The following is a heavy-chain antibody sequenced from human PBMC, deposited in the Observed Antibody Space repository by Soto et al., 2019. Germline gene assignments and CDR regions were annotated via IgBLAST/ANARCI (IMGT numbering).Heavy chain of an antibody. CDR2: IIPIFGTA. CDR1: GGTFSSYA. V-gene: IGHV1-69*12. J-gene: IGHJ6*02. CDR3: ARAVAGGVYYYYGMDV. D-gene: IGHD6-19*01. Sequence: QVQLVQSGAEVKKPGSSVKVSCKASGGTFSSYAISWVRQAPGQGLEWMGGIIPIFGTADYAQKFQGRVTITAAESTSTAYMELSSVRSEDTAVYYCARAVAGGVYYYYGMDVWGQGTTVTVSS.